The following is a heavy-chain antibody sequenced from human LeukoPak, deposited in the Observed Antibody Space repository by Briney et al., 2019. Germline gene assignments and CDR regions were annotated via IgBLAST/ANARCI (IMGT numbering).Heavy chain of an antibody. CDR1: GFAFSFSA. J-gene: IGHJ4*02. V-gene: IGHV3-23*01. CDR2: ISTSGGGI. CDR3: AKDGFDYYDSSGYHYFDY. Sequence: GGSLRLSCEASGFAFSFSAMTWVRQAPGKGLEWVSGISTSGGGIYFAESVKGRFTISRDNSMNTLYLQMYSLRADDTAIYYCAKDGFDYYDSSGYHYFDYWGQGTLVTVSS. D-gene: IGHD3-22*01.